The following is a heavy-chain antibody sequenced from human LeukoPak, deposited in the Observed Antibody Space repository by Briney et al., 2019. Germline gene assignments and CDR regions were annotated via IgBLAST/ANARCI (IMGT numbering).Heavy chain of an antibody. V-gene: IGHV3-48*01. CDR1: GFIVSRYS. J-gene: IGHJ4*02. CDR3: ARAYCSSITCFE. CDR2: ISTSYSGI. Sequence: TGGSLRLSCAASGFIVSRYSMTWVRQAPGKGLEGVSSISTSYSGIYYAYSVKGRFTISRDNAKNSLYLQMDSLRADDTAVYYCARAYCSSITCFEWGQGTLVTVSS. D-gene: IGHD2-2*01.